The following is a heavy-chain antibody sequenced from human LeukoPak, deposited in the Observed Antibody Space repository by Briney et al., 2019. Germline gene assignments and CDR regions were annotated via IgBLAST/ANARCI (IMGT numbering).Heavy chain of an antibody. V-gene: IGHV3-7*05. CDR2: IKQDGSEK. D-gene: IGHD3-16*02. J-gene: IGHJ5*02. CDR3: ACGFDLITLRGGIGKLNCFDA. CDR1: GFNFSSHR. Sequence: GGSLRLSCAASGFNFSSHRMNWVRQAPGKGLEWVANIKQDGSEKYYVDSVKGRFTISRDNAKNSLYLQMYSLRAEDTAVYYCACGFDLITLRGGIGKLNCFDAWGQGTLVTVSS.